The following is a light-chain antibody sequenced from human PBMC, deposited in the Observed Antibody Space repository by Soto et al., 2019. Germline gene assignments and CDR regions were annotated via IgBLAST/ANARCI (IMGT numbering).Light chain of an antibody. CDR3: QHYNSDSWS. CDR2: AAS. CDR1: QGIRND. Sequence: DIQMTQSPSSLSASVGDRVTITFRASQGIRNDLGLYQQKPGKAPKRLIYAASSLQSGVPSRFSGSGSGTEFTLTISSLQPDDFATYYCQHYNSDSWSFGQRTKVDIK. V-gene: IGKV1-17*01. J-gene: IGKJ1*01.